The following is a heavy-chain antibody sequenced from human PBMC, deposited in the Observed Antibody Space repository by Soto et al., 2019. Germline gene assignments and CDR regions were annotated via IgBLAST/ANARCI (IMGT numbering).Heavy chain of an antibody. Sequence: QVQLVQSGAEVKKPGASVKVSCKASGYTFTGYYMHWVRQAPGQGLEWMGWINPNSGGTNYAQKFKGRVTLNRDTSISTDSMELSSLRSDDTAVYYCARWDSYFDYWGQGTLVTVSS. CDR1: GYTFTGYY. D-gene: IGHD1-26*01. CDR3: ARWDSYFDY. CDR2: INPNSGGT. J-gene: IGHJ4*02. V-gene: IGHV1-2*02.